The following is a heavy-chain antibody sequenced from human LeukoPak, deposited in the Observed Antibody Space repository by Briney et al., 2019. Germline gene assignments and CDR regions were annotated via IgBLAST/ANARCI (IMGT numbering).Heavy chain of an antibody. J-gene: IGHJ6*02. CDR2: INPKSGGT. CDR1: GYTFTDYY. CDR3: ALWFGELSALINYYYYGMDV. Sequence: ASVNVSCKASGYTFTDYYMHWVRQAAGQGLEWMGWINPKSGGTNYAQKFQGRVTMTRDTSISTAFMELSSLRSDDTAVYYCALWFGELSALINYYYYGMDVWGQGTTVTVSS. D-gene: IGHD3-10*01. V-gene: IGHV1-2*02.